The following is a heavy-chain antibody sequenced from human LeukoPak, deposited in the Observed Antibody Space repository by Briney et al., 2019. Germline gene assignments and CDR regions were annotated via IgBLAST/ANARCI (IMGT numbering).Heavy chain of an antibody. V-gene: IGHV3-30*02. Sequence: GGSLRLSCAASGFTLSSYGMHWVRQAPGKGLGWVGFIRYDVSNKYYADSVKGRFTISRDNYKNTLYLQMNSLSAEDTAVYYCAKDKSIAAPVYYMDVWGKGTTVTVSS. D-gene: IGHD6-6*01. CDR1: GFTLSSYG. J-gene: IGHJ6*03. CDR2: IRYDVSNK. CDR3: AKDKSIAAPVYYMDV.